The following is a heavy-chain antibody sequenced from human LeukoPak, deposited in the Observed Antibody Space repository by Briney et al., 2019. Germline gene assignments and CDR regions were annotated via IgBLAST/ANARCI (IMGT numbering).Heavy chain of an antibody. V-gene: IGHV3-23*01. D-gene: IGHD3-22*01. J-gene: IGHJ4*02. CDR3: AKNPNYYDSSLVY. CDR1: GFTFSSYA. CDR2: ISGSGGST. Sequence: GGSLRLSRAASGFTFSSYAMSWVRQAPGKGLEWVSAISGSGGSTYYADSVKGRFTISRDNSKNTLYLQMNSLRAEDTAVYYCAKNPNYYDSSLVYWGQGTLVTVSS.